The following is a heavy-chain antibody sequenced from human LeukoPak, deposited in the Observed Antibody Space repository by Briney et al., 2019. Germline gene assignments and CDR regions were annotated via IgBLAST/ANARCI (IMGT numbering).Heavy chain of an antibody. Sequence: GGSLRLSCAASGFTFSSYAMHWVRQAPGKGLEWVAVISYDGSNEYYADSVKGRFTASRDNSKNTLYVQMNSLRAEDTAVYYCARAAWDYWGQGTLVTVSS. CDR2: ISYDGSNE. CDR3: ARAAWDY. J-gene: IGHJ4*02. CDR1: GFTFSSYA. V-gene: IGHV3-30-3*01.